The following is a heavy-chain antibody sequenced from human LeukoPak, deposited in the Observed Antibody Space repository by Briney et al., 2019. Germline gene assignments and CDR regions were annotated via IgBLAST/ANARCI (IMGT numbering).Heavy chain of an antibody. Sequence: SETLSLTCTVSGATISRYYWSWIRQPPGKGLEWIGYIYYSGSTNYNPSLKSRVTISVDTSKNQFSLKLSSVTAADTAVYYCARAIGCSSTSCYNWFYPWGQGTLVTVSS. D-gene: IGHD2-2*01. J-gene: IGHJ5*02. CDR1: GATISRYY. CDR3: ARAIGCSSTSCYNWFYP. CDR2: IYYSGST. V-gene: IGHV4-59*01.